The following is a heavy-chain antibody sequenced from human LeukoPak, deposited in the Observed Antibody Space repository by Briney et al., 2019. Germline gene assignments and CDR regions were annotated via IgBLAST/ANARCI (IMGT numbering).Heavy chain of an antibody. J-gene: IGHJ4*02. CDR3: ARVSGGDATYYFDY. CDR2: ISSRGSTI. CDR1: GFTLSDYY. Sequence: GGSLRLSCAASGFTLSDYYMSWVRQAPGKGLEWVSYISSRGSTIYYADSVKGRFTISRDNAKNSVYLQMNSLRAEDTAVYYCARVSGGDATYYFDYWGQGTLVTVSS. D-gene: IGHD3-10*01. V-gene: IGHV3-11*01.